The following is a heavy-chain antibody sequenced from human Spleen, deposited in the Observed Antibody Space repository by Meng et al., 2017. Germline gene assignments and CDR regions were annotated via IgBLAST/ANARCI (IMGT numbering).Heavy chain of an antibody. D-gene: IGHD2-2*01. J-gene: IGHJ4*02. Sequence: GESLKISCAASGFAFSSYEMNWVRQAPGKGLEWIAYISSSRGNAIYYADSVKGRFTISRDNAQNSLYLQMNSLRADDTAVYYCARDMAAVPVVDYWGQGALVTVSS. CDR3: ARDMAAVPVVDY. CDR2: ISSSRGNAI. V-gene: IGHV3-48*03. CDR1: GFAFSSYE.